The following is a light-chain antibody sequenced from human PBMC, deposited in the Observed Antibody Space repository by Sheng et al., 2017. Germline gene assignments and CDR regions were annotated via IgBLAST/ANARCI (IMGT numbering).Light chain of an antibody. J-gene: IGLJ3*02. Sequence: QPVLTQPPSASGTPGQRVTISCSGTNSNIGSNTVSWYQQLPGTAPKLLICSNNQRPSGVPDRFSGSKSGTSASLAISGLQSEDEADYYCAAWDDSLSGRVFGGGTKLTVL. CDR3: AAWDDSLSGRV. CDR1: NSNIGSNT. V-gene: IGLV1-44*01. CDR2: SNN.